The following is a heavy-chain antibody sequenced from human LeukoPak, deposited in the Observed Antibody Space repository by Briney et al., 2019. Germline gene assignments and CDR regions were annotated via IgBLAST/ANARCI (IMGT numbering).Heavy chain of an antibody. CDR3: ARPKDGNSFDI. CDR1: GGSISSSSYY. CDR2: IYYSGST. V-gene: IGHV4-39*01. J-gene: IGHJ3*02. Sequence: PSETLSLTCTVSGGSISSSSYYWGWIRQPPGKGLEWIGSIYYSGSTYYNPSLKSRVTISVDTSKNQFSLKLSSVTAADTAVYYRARPKDGNSFDIWGQGTMFTVSS. D-gene: IGHD1-14*01.